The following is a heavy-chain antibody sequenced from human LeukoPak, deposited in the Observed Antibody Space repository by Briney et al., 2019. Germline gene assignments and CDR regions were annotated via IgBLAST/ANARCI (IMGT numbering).Heavy chain of an antibody. CDR2: ISSSGSTI. V-gene: IGHV3-11*01. J-gene: IGHJ4*02. D-gene: IGHD6-6*01. CDR1: GFTFSDYY. CDR3: ARVEAEYSSSSGPFDY. Sequence: GGSLRLSCAASGFTFSDYYMSWIRQAPGKGLEWVSYISSSGSTIYYADSVKGRFTISRDNAKNSLYLQMNSLRAEDTAVYYCARVEAEYSSSSGPFDYWGQGTLVTVSS.